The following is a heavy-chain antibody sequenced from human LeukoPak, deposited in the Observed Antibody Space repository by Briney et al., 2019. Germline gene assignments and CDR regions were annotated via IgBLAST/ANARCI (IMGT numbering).Heavy chain of an antibody. V-gene: IGHV3-15*01. Sequence: GGSLRLAWAAAGFTFGNAWISWVRQAAGKWLEWVVLMKSKTDGGTTDYAQPVKGRFTISRDDSTNTLYLQMNSLKTEDTAVYYCTRDRYYDFWSGYYRAFGIWGQGPMVTVYS. CDR1: GFTFGNAW. CDR2: MKSKTDGGTT. D-gene: IGHD3-3*01. J-gene: IGHJ3*02. CDR3: TRDRYYDFWSGYYRAFGI.